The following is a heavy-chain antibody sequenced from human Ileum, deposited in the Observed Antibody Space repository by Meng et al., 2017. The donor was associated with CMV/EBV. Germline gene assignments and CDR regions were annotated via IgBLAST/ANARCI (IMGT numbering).Heavy chain of an antibody. Sequence: QVPLQESGPGLVKPSEPLSLTCTVSGGSVNNYYWSWIRQSAGKGLEWIGRFYSSDTYNYHPSLDSRVTMSLDTSKNQFSLNLRSVTAADTATYYCARGPGASTREGFDYWGLGTLVTVSS. CDR1: GGSVNNYY. J-gene: IGHJ4*02. V-gene: IGHV4-4*07. D-gene: IGHD1-26*01. CDR3: ARGPGASTREGFDY. CDR2: FYSSDTY.